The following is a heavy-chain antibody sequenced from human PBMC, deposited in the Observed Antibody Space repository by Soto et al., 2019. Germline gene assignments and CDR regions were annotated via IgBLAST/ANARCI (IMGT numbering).Heavy chain of an antibody. V-gene: IGHV1-69*13. CDR2: IIPIFGTA. CDR3: ARESRSSGYFDY. CDR1: GGTFSSYA. J-gene: IGHJ4*02. Sequence: SVKVSCKASGGTFSSYAISWVLQAPGQGLEWMGGIIPIFGTANYAQKFQGRVTITADESTSTAYMELSSLRSEDTAVYYCARESRSSGYFDYWGQGTLVTVSS. D-gene: IGHD6-19*01.